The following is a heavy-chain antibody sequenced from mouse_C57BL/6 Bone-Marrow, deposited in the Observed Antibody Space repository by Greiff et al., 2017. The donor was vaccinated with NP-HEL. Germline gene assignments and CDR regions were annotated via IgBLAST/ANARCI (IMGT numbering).Heavy chain of an antibody. J-gene: IGHJ1*03. CDR2: FYPGSGSI. V-gene: IGHV1-62-2*01. CDR1: GYTFTEYT. Sequence: VQLQESGAELVKPGASVKLSCKASGYTFTEYTIHWVKQRSGQGLEWIGWFYPGSGSIKYNEKFKDKATLTADKSSSTVYMELSRLTSEDSAVYFCARHYYYGSSWSDWYFDVWGTGTTVTVSS. CDR3: ARHYYYGSSWSDWYFDV. D-gene: IGHD1-1*01.